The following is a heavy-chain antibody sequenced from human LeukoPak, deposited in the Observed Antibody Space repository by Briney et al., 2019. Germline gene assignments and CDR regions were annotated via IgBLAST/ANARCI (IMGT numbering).Heavy chain of an antibody. Sequence: AAVKVSCKASGYTFTGYYMHWVRQAPGQGLEWMGWISAYNGNTNYAQKLQGRVTMTTDTSTSTAYMELRSLRSDDTAVYYCARDQGVRGVIIPVYYYYYMDVWGKGTTVTISS. CDR2: ISAYNGNT. V-gene: IGHV1-18*04. CDR3: ARDQGVRGVIIPVYYYYYMDV. J-gene: IGHJ6*03. D-gene: IGHD3-10*01. CDR1: GYTFTGYY.